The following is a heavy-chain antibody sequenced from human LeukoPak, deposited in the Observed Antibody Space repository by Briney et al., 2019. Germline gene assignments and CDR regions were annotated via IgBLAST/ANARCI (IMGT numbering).Heavy chain of an antibody. V-gene: IGHV3-30*02. CDR3: AKDDQWSLDY. D-gene: IGHD2-15*01. CDR2: IRKDGSDK. J-gene: IGHJ4*02. Sequence: GGSLRLSCGASGFTFSTNGIHWVRQAPGKGREWVAYIRKDGSDKYYAGSVKGRFTISRDNSKNTLYLQMNSLRPEDTALYYCAKDDQWSLDYWGQGTLVTVSS. CDR1: GFTFSTNG.